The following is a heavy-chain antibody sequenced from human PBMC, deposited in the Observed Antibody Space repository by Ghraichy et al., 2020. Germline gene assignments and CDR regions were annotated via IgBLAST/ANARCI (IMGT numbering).Heavy chain of an antibody. J-gene: IGHJ4*02. D-gene: IGHD6-13*01. V-gene: IGHV1-69*13. Sequence: SVKVSCKASGCTFSSYAISWVRQAPGQGLEWMGGIIPIFGTANYAQKFQGRVTITADESTSTAYMELSSLRSEDTAVYYCASSIAAASGMDYWGQGTLVTVSS. CDR2: IIPIFGTA. CDR1: GCTFSSYA. CDR3: ASSIAAASGMDY.